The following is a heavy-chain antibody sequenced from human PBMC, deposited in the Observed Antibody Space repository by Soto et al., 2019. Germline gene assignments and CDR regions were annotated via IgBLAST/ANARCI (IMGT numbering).Heavy chain of an antibody. CDR2: IRNKAASYTT. Sequence: EVQVVESGGGLVQPGGSLRLSCAASRSTFTDHFINWVRQAPGKGLEWVGRIRNKAASYTTEYAESVRGRFTISRDDSKNSVYLQMNSLKSEDTAVYYCGDIGTFDIWGQGTMVTVSS. CDR3: GDIGTFDI. J-gene: IGHJ3*02. V-gene: IGHV3-72*01. CDR1: RSTFTDHF. D-gene: IGHD5-12*01.